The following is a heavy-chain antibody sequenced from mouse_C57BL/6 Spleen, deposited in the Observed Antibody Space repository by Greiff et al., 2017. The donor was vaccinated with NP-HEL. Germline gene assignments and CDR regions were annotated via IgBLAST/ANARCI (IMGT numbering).Heavy chain of an antibody. D-gene: IGHD4-1*01. CDR1: GYAFSSSW. Sequence: QVQLQQSGPELVKPGASVKISCKASGYAFSSSWMNWVKQRPGKGLEWIGRISPGDGDTNYNGKFKGKATLTADKSSSTAYMQLSSLTSEDSAVYFCARSLWDSWYFDVWGTGTTVTVSS. V-gene: IGHV1-82*01. J-gene: IGHJ1*03. CDR2: ISPGDGDT. CDR3: ARSLWDSWYFDV.